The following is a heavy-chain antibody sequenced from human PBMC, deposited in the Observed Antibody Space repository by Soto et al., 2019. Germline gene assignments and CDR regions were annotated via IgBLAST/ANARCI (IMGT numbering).Heavy chain of an antibody. D-gene: IGHD4-17*01. CDR1: GCTFSSYT. J-gene: IGHJ4*02. CDR2: IITILGIA. CDR3: ARDLGGTVTDDY. Sequence: QVQLVQSGAEVKKPGSSVKVSCKASGCTFSSYTISWVRQAPGQGLEWMGRIITILGIANYAQKFQGRVTITADKSTSTAYMELSSLISEDTAVYYCARDLGGTVTDDYWGQGTLVTVSS. V-gene: IGHV1-69*08.